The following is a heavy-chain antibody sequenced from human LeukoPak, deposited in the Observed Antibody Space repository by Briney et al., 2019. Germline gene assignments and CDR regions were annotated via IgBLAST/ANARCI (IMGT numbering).Heavy chain of an antibody. J-gene: IGHJ4*02. D-gene: IGHD3-16*02. Sequence: GFLRLSCVASGFTFSDYAMSWVRQAPGKGLEWVSGISDSGGSTYYADSVKGRCTISRDNSKNTVSLQMNNLRAEDTAVYFCARHDSFIPYWGQGTLVTVTS. V-gene: IGHV3-23*01. CDR1: GFTFSDYA. CDR3: ARHDSFIPY. CDR2: ISDSGGST.